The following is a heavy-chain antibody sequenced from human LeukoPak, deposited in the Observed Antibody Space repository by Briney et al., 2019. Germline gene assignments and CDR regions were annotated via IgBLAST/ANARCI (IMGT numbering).Heavy chain of an antibody. CDR3: ARDRAGDSFDI. V-gene: IGHV4-61*02. J-gene: IGHJ3*02. Sequence: SETLSLTFTVSGDSISSGNYYWTWIRQSAGKGLEWIGRIHTSGNINYNPSLKSQVTISIDTSKDQFSLNLNLVTAADTAVYYCARDRAGDSFDIWGQGTMVTVSS. D-gene: IGHD7-27*01. CDR2: IHTSGNI. CDR1: GDSISSGNYY.